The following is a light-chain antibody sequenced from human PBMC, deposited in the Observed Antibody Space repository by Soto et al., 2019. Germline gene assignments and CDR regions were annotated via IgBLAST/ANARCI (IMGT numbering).Light chain of an antibody. V-gene: IGKV3-20*01. Sequence: EILLTQSPGTLSLSPGERATLSCRASQTISSDYLAWYQQKPGQAPRLLIFGAATRAADIPGRFSGSGSGTDFTLTISRLEPEDFAVYYCQRYGSSPTFGQGTKVDIK. CDR3: QRYGSSPT. CDR1: QTISSDY. J-gene: IGKJ1*01. CDR2: GAA.